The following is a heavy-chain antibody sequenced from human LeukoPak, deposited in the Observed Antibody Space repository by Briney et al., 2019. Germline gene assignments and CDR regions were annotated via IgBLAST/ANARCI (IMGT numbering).Heavy chain of an antibody. D-gene: IGHD2-21*02. Sequence: GGSLRLSCAASGFTVSSNYMNWVRQAPGKGLEWVSVIHSGGSTYYADSVKDRFIISRDNSKNTLYLQMNSLRAEDTAVYYCARDAYCGGACYFAFQHWGQGTLVTVSS. V-gene: IGHV3-66*01. CDR3: ARDAYCGGACYFAFQH. J-gene: IGHJ1*01. CDR1: GFTVSSNY. CDR2: IHSGGST.